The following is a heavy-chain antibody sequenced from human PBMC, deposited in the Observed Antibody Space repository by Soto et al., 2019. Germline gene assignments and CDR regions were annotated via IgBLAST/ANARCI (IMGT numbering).Heavy chain of an antibody. CDR1: GGSISSGGYY. D-gene: IGHD1-26*01. Sequence: QVQLQESGPGLVKPSETLSLTCTVSGGSISSGGYYWSWIRQHPGKGLEWIGYIYYSGSTYYNPSLKCRVTISVDRSKNQFSLKLSSVTAADTAVYYCARRGWELLRGEHFDYWGQGTLVTVSS. CDR3: ARRGWELLRGEHFDY. CDR2: IYYSGST. V-gene: IGHV4-31*03. J-gene: IGHJ4*02.